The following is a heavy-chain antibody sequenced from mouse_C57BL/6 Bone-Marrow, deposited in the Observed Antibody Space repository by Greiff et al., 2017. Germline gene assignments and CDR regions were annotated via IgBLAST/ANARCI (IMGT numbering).Heavy chain of an antibody. CDR3: VRLGRWFAY. CDR1: GFSFNTYA. V-gene: IGHV10-1*01. Sequence: EVMLVESGGGLVQPKGSLKLSCAASGFSFNTYAMNWVRQAPGKGLEWVARIRSKSNNYAIYYADSVKDRFTISRDDSESMRYLQMNNLKTEDTAMYYCVRLGRWFAYWGQGTLVTVSA. CDR2: IRSKSNNYAI. J-gene: IGHJ3*01.